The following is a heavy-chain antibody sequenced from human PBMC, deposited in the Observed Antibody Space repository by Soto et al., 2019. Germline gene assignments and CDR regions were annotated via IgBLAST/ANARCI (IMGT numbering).Heavy chain of an antibody. J-gene: IGHJ4*02. Sequence: GGPLRLSCTASGFTFSDYHMSWIRQAPGKGLEWVSYISSSGSPLYYADSVKGRFTISRDNAKNSLYLQMNSLRAEDTAFYYCARDPDTTSKIDYWGQGTLVTVSS. CDR1: GFTFSDYH. CDR3: ARDPDTTSKIDY. CDR2: ISSSGSPL. V-gene: IGHV3-11*01. D-gene: IGHD1-1*01.